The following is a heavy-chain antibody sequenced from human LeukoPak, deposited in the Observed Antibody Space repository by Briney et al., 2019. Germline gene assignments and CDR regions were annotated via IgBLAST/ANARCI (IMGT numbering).Heavy chain of an antibody. CDR1: GFTFSSYA. V-gene: IGHV3-23*01. J-gene: IGHJ3*02. CDR2: ISGSGGST. Sequence: GGSLRLSCAASGFTFSSYAMSWVRQAPWKGLEWVSAISGSGGSTYYADSVKGRFTISRDNSKNTLYLQMNSLRAEDTAVYYCAKDLYGSGSYYPDAFHIWGQGTMVTVSS. D-gene: IGHD3-10*01. CDR3: AKDLYGSGSYYPDAFHI.